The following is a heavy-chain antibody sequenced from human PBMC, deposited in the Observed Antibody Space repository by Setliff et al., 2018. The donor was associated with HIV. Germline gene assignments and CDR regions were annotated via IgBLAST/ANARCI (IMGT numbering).Heavy chain of an antibody. Sequence: ASVKVSCKASGYTFTNHLLYWVRQAPGQRLEWMGWINADNGNTRYSQKFQGRVTITRDTSASTAYMELSSLTSQDTAVCYCARERATGKPPLLNWYFDLWGRGTLVTVSS. CDR2: INADNGNT. CDR3: ARERATGKPPLLNWYFDL. D-gene: IGHD1-1*01. CDR1: GYTFTNHL. V-gene: IGHV1-3*01. J-gene: IGHJ2*01.